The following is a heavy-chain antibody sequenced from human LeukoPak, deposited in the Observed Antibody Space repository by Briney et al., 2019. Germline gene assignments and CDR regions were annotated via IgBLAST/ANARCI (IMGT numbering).Heavy chain of an antibody. CDR2: ISGSGGST. V-gene: IGHV3-23*01. J-gene: IGHJ4*02. CDR1: GFTFSSYA. Sequence: PGGSLRLSCAASGFTFSSYAMRWVRQAPGKGLEWVSAISGSGGSTYYADSVKGRFTISRDNSKNTLYLQMNSLRAEDTAVYYCAKDGGDTAMVSDFDYWGQGTLVTVSS. CDR3: AKDGGDTAMVSDFDY. D-gene: IGHD5-18*01.